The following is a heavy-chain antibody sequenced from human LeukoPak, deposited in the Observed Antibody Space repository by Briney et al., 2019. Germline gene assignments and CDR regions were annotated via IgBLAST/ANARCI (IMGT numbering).Heavy chain of an antibody. CDR1: GGSISGSDSY. D-gene: IGHD4-17*01. Sequence: SETLSLTCTVSGGSISGSDSYWGWLRQPPGKGLEWIGSVYYSGSTYYNPSLKSRVTMSVDTSKNQFSLKLSSVTTADTAVYYCASQSTVTTLGLAYWGQGTLVTVSS. V-gene: IGHV4-39*01. J-gene: IGHJ4*02. CDR3: ASQSTVTTLGLAY. CDR2: VYYSGST.